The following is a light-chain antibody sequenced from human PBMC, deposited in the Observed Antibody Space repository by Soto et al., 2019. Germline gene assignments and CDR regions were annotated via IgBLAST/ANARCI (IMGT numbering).Light chain of an antibody. CDR3: AAWDDSLNGRV. CDR2: RND. J-gene: IGLJ1*01. V-gene: IGLV1-44*01. Sequence: QAVVTQPPSASGIPGQRVTISCSGSSSNIASNTVNWYQQLPGTAPKLLIYRNDQRPSGVPDRFSGSKSGTSASLAISGLQSEDEADYYCAAWDDSLNGRVFGTGTKLTVL. CDR1: SSNIASNT.